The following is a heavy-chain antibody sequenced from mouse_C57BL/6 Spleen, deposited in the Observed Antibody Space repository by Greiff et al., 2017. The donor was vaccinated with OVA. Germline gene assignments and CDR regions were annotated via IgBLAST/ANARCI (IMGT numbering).Heavy chain of an antibody. J-gene: IGHJ1*03. CDR3: ARRIYYYDYWYFDV. V-gene: IGHV5-6*01. Sequence: EVQGVESGGDLVKPGGSLKLSCAASGFTFSSYGMSWVRQTPDKRLEWVATISSGGSYTYYPDSVKGRFTISRDNAKNTLYLQMSSLKSEDTAMYYCARRIYYYDYWYFDVWGTGTTVTVSS. D-gene: IGHD1-1*01. CDR1: GFTFSSYG. CDR2: ISSGGSYT.